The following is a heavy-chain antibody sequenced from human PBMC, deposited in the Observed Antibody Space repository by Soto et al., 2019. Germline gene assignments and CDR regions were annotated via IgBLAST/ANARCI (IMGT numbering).Heavy chain of an antibody. D-gene: IGHD3-16*02. CDR3: AIEGGSYRGGSFDY. CDR1: GFTFSSYA. V-gene: IGHV3-23*01. Sequence: EVQLLESGGGLVQPGGSLRLSCAASGFTFSSYAMSWVRQAPGKGLEWVSAISGRGGNTYYVDSVKGRFTISRDNSKHTLYLQMNRLRAEHTAVYYCAIEGGSYRGGSFDYWGQGTLVTVSS. J-gene: IGHJ4*02. CDR2: ISGRGGNT.